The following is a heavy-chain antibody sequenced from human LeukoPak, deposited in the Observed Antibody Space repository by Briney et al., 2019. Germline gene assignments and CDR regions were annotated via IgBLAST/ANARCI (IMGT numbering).Heavy chain of an antibody. Sequence: GGSLRLSCEASGFTFSSYWMSWVRQAPGKGLEWVANIRDDGGEIYYVDSVKGRFTISRDNAKSPLFLQMNSLRAEDAAVYYCARDKPRGSYYGSIFDSWGQGTLVTVSS. V-gene: IGHV3-7*01. CDR3: ARDKPRGSYYGSIFDS. CDR2: IRDDGGEI. D-gene: IGHD1-26*01. J-gene: IGHJ4*02. CDR1: GFTFSSYW.